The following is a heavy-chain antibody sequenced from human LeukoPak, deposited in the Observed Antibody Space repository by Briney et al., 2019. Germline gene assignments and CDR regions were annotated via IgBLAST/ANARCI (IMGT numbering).Heavy chain of an antibody. J-gene: IGHJ4*02. CDR3: ATTVWFGESFDY. Sequence: SETLSLTCSVSGGSISTYYWSWIRQPPGKGLERIGYIYYSGNTNYNPSLKSRVTISADTSKNQFSLNLNSVTAADTVVYYCATTVWFGESFDYWGQGALVTVSS. V-gene: IGHV4-59*01. CDR1: GGSISTYY. D-gene: IGHD3-10*01. CDR2: IYYSGNT.